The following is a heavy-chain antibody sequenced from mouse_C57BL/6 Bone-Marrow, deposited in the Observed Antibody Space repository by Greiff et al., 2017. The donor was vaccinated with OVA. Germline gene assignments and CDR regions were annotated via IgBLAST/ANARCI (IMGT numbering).Heavy chain of an antibody. J-gene: IGHJ2*01. Sequence: QVQLQQSGAELVRPGASVKLSCKASGYTFTDYYINWVKQRPGQGLEWIARIYPGSGNTYYNEKFKGKATLTAEKSSSTAYMQLSSLTSEDSAVYFCAREGGPLFDYWGQGTTLTVSS. CDR1: GYTFTDYY. V-gene: IGHV1-76*01. CDR2: IYPGSGNT. CDR3: AREGGPLFDY.